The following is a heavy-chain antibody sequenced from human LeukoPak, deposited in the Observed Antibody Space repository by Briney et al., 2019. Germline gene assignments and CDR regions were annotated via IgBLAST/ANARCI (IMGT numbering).Heavy chain of an antibody. CDR1: GGSISSYY. V-gene: IGHV4-59*01. CDR2: IYYSGST. D-gene: IGHD5-18*01. CDR3: ARDPTGGYSYGYNWFDP. J-gene: IGHJ5*02. Sequence: PSETLSLTCTVSGGSISSYYWSWIRQPPGKGLEWIGYIYYSGSTNYNPSLKSRVTISVDTSKNQFSLKLSSVTAADTAVYYCARDPTGGYSYGYNWFDPWGQGTLVTVSS.